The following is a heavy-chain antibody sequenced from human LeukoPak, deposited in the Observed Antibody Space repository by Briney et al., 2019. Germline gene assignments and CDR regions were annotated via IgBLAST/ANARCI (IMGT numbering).Heavy chain of an antibody. J-gene: IGHJ4*02. Sequence: SETLSLTCTVSGGSISSSSYYWGWIRQPPGKGLEWIGSIYYSGSTYYNPSLKSRVTISVDTSKNQFSLKLSSVTAADTAVYYCARKASYYYDSSGYSPPPFDYWGQGTLVTVSS. CDR2: IYYSGST. CDR3: ARKASYYYDSSGYSPPPFDY. D-gene: IGHD3-22*01. V-gene: IGHV4-39*07. CDR1: GGSISSSSYY.